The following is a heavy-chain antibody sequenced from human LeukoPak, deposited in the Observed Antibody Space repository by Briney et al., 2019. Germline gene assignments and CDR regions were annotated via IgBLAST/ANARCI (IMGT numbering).Heavy chain of an antibody. D-gene: IGHD2-2*03. CDR1: GYTFTSYG. Sequence: ASVKVSCKASGYTFTSYGISWVRQAPGQGLEWMGWISAYNGNTNYAQKLQGRVTMTTDTSTSTAYMELRSLRFDDTAVYYCARGGLRVDIVVVPAADWGQGTLVTVSS. V-gene: IGHV1-18*01. CDR3: ARGGLRVDIVVVPAAD. J-gene: IGHJ4*02. CDR2: ISAYNGNT.